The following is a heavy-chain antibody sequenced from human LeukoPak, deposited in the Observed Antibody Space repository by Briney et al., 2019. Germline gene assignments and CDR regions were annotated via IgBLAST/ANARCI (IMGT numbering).Heavy chain of an antibody. CDR1: GGTFSSYA. V-gene: IGHV1-69*05. Sequence: SVKVSRKASGGTFSSYAISWVRQAPGQGLEWMGGIIPIFGTANYAQKFQGRVTITTDESTSTAYMELSSLRSEDTAVYYCARDFSRYCSGGSCYSDMGYWGQGTLVTVSS. J-gene: IGHJ4*02. D-gene: IGHD2-15*01. CDR2: IIPIFGTA. CDR3: ARDFSRYCSGGSCYSDMGY.